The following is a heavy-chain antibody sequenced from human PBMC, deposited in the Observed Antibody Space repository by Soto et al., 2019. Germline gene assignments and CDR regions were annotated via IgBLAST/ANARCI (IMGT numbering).Heavy chain of an antibody. CDR2: IKQDGSEK. CDR3: ARDELVGLSGLID. V-gene: IGHV3-7*01. D-gene: IGHD1-26*01. Sequence: GGSLRLSCAASGFTFSSYWMSWVRQAPGKGLEWVANIKQDGSEKYYVDSVKGRFTISRDNAKNSLYLQMNSLRAEDTAVYYCARDELVGLSGLIDWGQGTMVTVSS. CDR1: GFTFSSYW. J-gene: IGHJ3*01.